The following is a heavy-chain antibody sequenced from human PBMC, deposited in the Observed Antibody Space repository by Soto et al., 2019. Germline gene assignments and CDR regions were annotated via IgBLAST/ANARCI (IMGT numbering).Heavy chain of an antibody. V-gene: IGHV3-23*01. CDR3: AKISVTVMFRGAIDA. D-gene: IGHD3-10*01. CDR2: ISGSGGST. Sequence: EVQLLESGGGLVPPGGSLSLSCAASGFTLSSYAINWVRQAPGKGLEWVSGISGSGGSTYYADSVKGRFTISRDNSKSTLYLQRSSLRVEDTAVYYCAKISVTVMFRGAIDAWGQGTLVTVSS. J-gene: IGHJ5*02. CDR1: GFTLSSYA.